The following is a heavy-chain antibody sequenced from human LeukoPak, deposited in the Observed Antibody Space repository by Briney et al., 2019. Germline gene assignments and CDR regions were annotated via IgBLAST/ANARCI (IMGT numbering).Heavy chain of an antibody. CDR2: ISAYNGNT. Sequence: ASVKVSCKASGYTFTSYGISWVRQAPGQGLEWMGWISAYNGNTNYAQKLQGRVTMTTDTSTSTAYMEPRSLRSDDTAVYYCARDEVVVVAASFDYWGQGTLVTVSS. V-gene: IGHV1-18*01. D-gene: IGHD2-15*01. CDR1: GYTFTSYG. CDR3: ARDEVVVVAASFDY. J-gene: IGHJ4*02.